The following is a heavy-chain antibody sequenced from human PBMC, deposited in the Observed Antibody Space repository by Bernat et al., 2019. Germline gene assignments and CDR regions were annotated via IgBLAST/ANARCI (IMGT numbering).Heavy chain of an antibody. CDR2: IKSKADGATS. CDR1: VFTFTNAW. V-gene: IGHV3-15*07. J-gene: IGHJ2*01. CDR3: TTTRSSRYFDL. Sequence: EVQLVESGGGLAQPGGSLRLSCAASVFTFTNAWMNWVRQAPGKGLEWVGHIKSKADGATSDYAAPVKGRFAISRDDSNSTLYLQMNSLKTEDTAVYYCTTTRSSRYFDLWGRGTLVTVSS.